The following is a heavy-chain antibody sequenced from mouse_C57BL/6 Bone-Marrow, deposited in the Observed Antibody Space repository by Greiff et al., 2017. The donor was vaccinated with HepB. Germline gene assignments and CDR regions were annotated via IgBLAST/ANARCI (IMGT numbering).Heavy chain of an antibody. CDR2: IYPGDGDT. V-gene: IGHV1-80*01. Sequence: QVQLKESGAELVKPGASVKISCKASGYAFSSYWMNWVMQRPGKGLEWIGQIYPGDGDTNYNGKFKGKATLTADKSSSTAYMQLSSLTSEDSAVYFCALWSRKGYFDYWGQGTTLTVSS. D-gene: IGHD2-2*01. CDR3: ALWSRKGYFDY. CDR1: GYAFSSYW. J-gene: IGHJ2*01.